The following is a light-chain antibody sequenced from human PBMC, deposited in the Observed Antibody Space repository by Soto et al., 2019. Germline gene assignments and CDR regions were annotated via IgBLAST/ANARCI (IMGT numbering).Light chain of an antibody. Sequence: EIVMTQSPATLSVSPGERATLSCRASQSVSSKLAWYQQKRGQAPRLLIYGASTRATGIPARFSGRGSGTEFTLTISSLQSEDFAVYYCQQYDNWPYTFGQGTKLEIK. CDR1: QSVSSK. V-gene: IGKV3-15*01. J-gene: IGKJ2*01. CDR3: QQYDNWPYT. CDR2: GAS.